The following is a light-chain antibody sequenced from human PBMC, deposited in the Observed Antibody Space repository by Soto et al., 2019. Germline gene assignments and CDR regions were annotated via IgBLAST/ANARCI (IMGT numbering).Light chain of an antibody. CDR3: QQYGSSRWT. J-gene: IGKJ1*01. CDR1: QSVSSIY. Sequence: EIVLTQSPGTLSLSPGERATLSCRASQSVSSIYLAWYQQKPGHAPRLLIYGASSRATGIPDRFSGGGSGTDFTLTISRLEPEDFAVYYCQQYGSSRWTFGQGTKV. V-gene: IGKV3-20*01. CDR2: GAS.